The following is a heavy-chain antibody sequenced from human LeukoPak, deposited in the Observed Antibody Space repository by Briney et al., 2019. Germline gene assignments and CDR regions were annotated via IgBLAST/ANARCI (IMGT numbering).Heavy chain of an antibody. D-gene: IGHD1-26*01. CDR3: ARGRAPWELLDY. V-gene: IGHV1-18*01. CDR2: ISAYNGNT. CDR1: GYTFTSYG. Sequence: ASVKVSCKSSGYTFTSYGIIWVRQAPGQGLEWMGWISAYNGNTNYAQKLQGRVTMTTDTSTSTAYMELRSLRSDDTAVYYCARGRAPWELLDYWGQGTLVTVSS. J-gene: IGHJ4*02.